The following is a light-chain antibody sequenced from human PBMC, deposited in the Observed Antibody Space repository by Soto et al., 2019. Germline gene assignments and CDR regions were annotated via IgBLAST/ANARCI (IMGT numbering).Light chain of an antibody. V-gene: IGLV4-69*01. CDR3: QTWGTGILGVV. J-gene: IGLJ2*01. CDR2: LNSDGSH. Sequence: QPVLTQSPSASASLGASVKVTCTLSSGHSSYAIAWHQQQPEKGPRYLMKLNSDGSHSKGDGIPDRFSGSSSGAERYLTIYSLQSEDEADYYCQTWGTGILGVVFGGGTQLTVL. CDR1: SGHSSYA.